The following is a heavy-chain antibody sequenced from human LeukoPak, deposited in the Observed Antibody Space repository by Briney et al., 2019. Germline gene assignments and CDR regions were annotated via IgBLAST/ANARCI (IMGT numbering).Heavy chain of an antibody. CDR3: ARVGAGAFDYVWGSCDY. CDR1: GFTFSSYA. J-gene: IGHJ4*02. D-gene: IGHD3-16*01. CDR2: ISGSGGST. V-gene: IGHV3-23*01. Sequence: GGSLRLSCAASGFTFSSYAMSWVRQAPGKGLEWVSTISGSGGSTYYADSVKGRFTISRDNSKNTLYLQMNSLSSEDTAVYYCARVGAGAFDYVWGSCDYWGQGTLVAVSS.